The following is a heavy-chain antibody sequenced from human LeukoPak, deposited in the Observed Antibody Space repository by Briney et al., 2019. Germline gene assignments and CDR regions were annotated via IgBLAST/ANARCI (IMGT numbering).Heavy chain of an antibody. J-gene: IGHJ4*02. Sequence: ASVKVSCKASGYTFTSYGISWVREAPGQGLEWMGWISAYNGNTNYAQKLQGRVTMTTETSTSTAYMELRSLRSDDTAVYYCARVPLSEDFWSGYYIGLSLDYWGQGTLVTVSS. V-gene: IGHV1-18*01. CDR3: ARVPLSEDFWSGYYIGLSLDY. D-gene: IGHD3-3*01. CDR1: GYTFTSYG. CDR2: ISAYNGNT.